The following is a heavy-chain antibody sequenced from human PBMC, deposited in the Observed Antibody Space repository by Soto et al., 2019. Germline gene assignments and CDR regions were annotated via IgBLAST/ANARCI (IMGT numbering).Heavy chain of an antibody. CDR2: INPSGGST. CDR3: ARDQVAGTYYFDY. Sequence: ASVKVSYKASGYTFTSHYMHWVRQAPGQGLEWMGIINPSGGSTTYAQKFQGRVTMTRDTSTSTVYMELSSLRSEDTAVYYCARDQVAGTYYFDYWGQGTLVTVSS. D-gene: IGHD2-15*01. V-gene: IGHV1-46*01. J-gene: IGHJ4*02. CDR1: GYTFTSHY.